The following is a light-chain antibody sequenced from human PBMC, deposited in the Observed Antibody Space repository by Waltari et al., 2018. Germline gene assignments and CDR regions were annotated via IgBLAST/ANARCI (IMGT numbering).Light chain of an antibody. CDR3: QQYTGSLPWT. CDR1: QSVFIDY. V-gene: IGKV3-20*01. Sequence: ETVLTQSPGPLSLSPGERATLSCKASQSVFIDYLAWYQQKPGQAPRLVIYGTSNRAAGIPDRFSGSGAGTDFTLTISRLEPEDFAVYYCQQYTGSLPWTFGQGTKVEIK. CDR2: GTS. J-gene: IGKJ1*01.